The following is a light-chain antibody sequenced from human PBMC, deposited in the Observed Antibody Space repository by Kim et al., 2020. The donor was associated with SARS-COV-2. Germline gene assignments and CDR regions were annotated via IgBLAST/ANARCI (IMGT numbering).Light chain of an antibody. CDR3: QQCYSSPVT. CDR2: WAS. Sequence: SATINCKSSQSVLYSPDNKNYLAWYQQKPGQPPKLLISWASIRESGVPDRFSGSGSGTDFTLTISSLQAEDVAVYYCQQCYSSPVTFGGGTKLEI. CDR1: QSVLYSPDNKNY. V-gene: IGKV4-1*01. J-gene: IGKJ4*01.